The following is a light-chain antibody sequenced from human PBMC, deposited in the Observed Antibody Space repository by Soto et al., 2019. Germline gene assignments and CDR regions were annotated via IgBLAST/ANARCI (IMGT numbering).Light chain of an antibody. CDR2: DAS. V-gene: IGKV1-13*02. CDR1: QGISSA. J-gene: IGKJ1*01. Sequence: AIQLTQSPSSLSASVGDRVTITCRASQGISSALAWYQQKPGKAPKLLIYDASSLESGVPSRFSGSRSGTDFNLSISALLPVYWATYKCQQFDSYPWPCGRGTKVEIK. CDR3: QQFDSYPWP.